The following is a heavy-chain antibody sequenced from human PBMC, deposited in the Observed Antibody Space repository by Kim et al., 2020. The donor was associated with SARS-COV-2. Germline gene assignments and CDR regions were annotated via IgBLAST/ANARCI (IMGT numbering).Heavy chain of an antibody. CDR1: GGSISSYY. CDR2: IYYSGST. J-gene: IGHJ6*03. D-gene: IGHD5-12*01. CDR3: ARMEATSSFGYFYYIDV. Sequence: SETLSLTCTVSGGSISSYYWSWIRQPPGKGLEWIGYIYYSGSTNYNPSLKSRVTISVDTSKNQFSLKLSSVTAADTAVYYCARMEATSSFGYFYYIDVWG. V-gene: IGHV4-59*01.